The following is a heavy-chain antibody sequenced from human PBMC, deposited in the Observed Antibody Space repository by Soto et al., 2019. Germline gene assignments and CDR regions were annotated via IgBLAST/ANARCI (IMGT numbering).Heavy chain of an antibody. CDR1: GYSISSGYY. CDR2: IYHSGST. J-gene: IGHJ6*02. Sequence: SETLSLTCAVSGYSISSGYYWGWIRQPPGKGLEWIGSIYHSGSTYYNPSLKSRVTISVDTSKNQFSLKLSSVTAADTAVYYCARDVGKGIAAPPGEGYYYGMDVWGQGTTVTVSS. CDR3: ARDVGKGIAAPPGEGYYYGMDV. V-gene: IGHV4-38-2*02. D-gene: IGHD6-6*01.